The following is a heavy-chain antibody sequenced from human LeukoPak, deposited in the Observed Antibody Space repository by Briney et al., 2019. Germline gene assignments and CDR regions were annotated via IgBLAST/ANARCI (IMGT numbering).Heavy chain of an antibody. CDR1: GGSVSSGSYY. V-gene: IGHV4-61*01. CDR2: IYYRGST. D-gene: IGHD4-17*01. J-gene: IGHJ4*02. Sequence: SETLSLTCTVSGGSVSSGSYYWSWIRQPPGKGLEWIGNIYYRGSTNYNPSLKSRVTISVDTSKNQFSLKLSSVTAADTAVYYCARDGTVTNGPFDYWGQGTLVTVSS. CDR3: ARDGTVTNGPFDY.